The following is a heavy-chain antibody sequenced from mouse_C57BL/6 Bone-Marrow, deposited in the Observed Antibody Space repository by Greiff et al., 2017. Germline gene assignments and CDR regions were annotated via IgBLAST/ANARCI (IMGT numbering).Heavy chain of an antibody. CDR3: ARSFSYWYLDY. J-gene: IGHJ2*01. CDR1: GYTFTSYW. Sequence: QVHVKQPGAELVKPGASVKLSCKASGYTFTSYWMQWVKQRPGQGLEWIGEIDPSDSYTNYNQKFKGKATLTVDTSSSTAYMQLSSLTSEDSAVYYCARSFSYWYLDYWGQGTTLTVSS. CDR2: IDPSDSYT. D-gene: IGHD2-10*01. V-gene: IGHV1-50*01.